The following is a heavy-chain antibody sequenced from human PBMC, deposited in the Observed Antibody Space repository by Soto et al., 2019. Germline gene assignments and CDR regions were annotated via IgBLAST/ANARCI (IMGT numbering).Heavy chain of an antibody. D-gene: IGHD3-16*01. CDR3: ARDHSRFAAGHNWFDP. CDR2: IWYDGSNK. V-gene: IGHV3-33*01. J-gene: IGHJ5*02. Sequence: GGSLRLSCAASGFTFSSYVMHWVRQAPGKGLEWVAVIWYDGSNKYYADSVKGRFTISRDNSKNTLYLQMNSLRAEDTAVYYCARDHSRFAAGHNWFDPWGQGTLVTVSS. CDR1: GFTFSSYV.